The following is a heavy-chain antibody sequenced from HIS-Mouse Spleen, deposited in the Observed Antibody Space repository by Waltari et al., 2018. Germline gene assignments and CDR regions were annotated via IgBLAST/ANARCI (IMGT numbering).Heavy chain of an antibody. V-gene: IGHV3-53*01. J-gene: IGHJ1*01. CDR2: IYSGGST. D-gene: IGHD6-19*01. CDR1: GFTVSTND. Sequence: EVQLVESGGGLIQPGGSLRLSCAASGFTVSTNDMSWVRQAPGKGLEWVSVIYSGGSTYYADSVKGRFTISRDNSKNTLYLQMNSLRAEDTAVYYCAKEHIAVAGTGYFQHWGQGTLVTVSS. CDR3: AKEHIAVAGTGYFQH.